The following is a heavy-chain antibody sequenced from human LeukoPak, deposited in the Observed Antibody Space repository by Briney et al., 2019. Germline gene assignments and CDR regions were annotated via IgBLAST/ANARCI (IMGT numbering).Heavy chain of an antibody. Sequence: GGSLRLSGAASGFTFSSYAMSWVRQAPGKGLEWVSAISGSGGSTYYADSVKGRFTISRDNSKNTLYLQMNSLRAEDTAVYYCAKAVWDSSGYDYWGQGTLVTVSS. CDR2: ISGSGGST. J-gene: IGHJ4*02. CDR1: GFTFSSYA. D-gene: IGHD6-19*01. V-gene: IGHV3-23*01. CDR3: AKAVWDSSGYDY.